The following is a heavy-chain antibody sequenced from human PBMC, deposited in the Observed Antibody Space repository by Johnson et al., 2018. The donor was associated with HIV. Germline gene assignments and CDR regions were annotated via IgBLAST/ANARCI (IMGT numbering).Heavy chain of an antibody. V-gene: IGHV3-33*03. J-gene: IGHJ3*02. CDR1: GFTFSSYG. CDR2: IRYDGSNK. CDR3: AKGYYFDTRAAFDI. Sequence: VQLVESGGGVVQPGRSLRLSCAASGFTFSSYGMHWVRQAPGKGLEWVAFIRYDGSNKYYADSVKGRITISRDNSKNTLYLQMNSLRAEDTAVYYCAKGYYFDTRAAFDIWGQGTVVIVSS. D-gene: IGHD3-22*01.